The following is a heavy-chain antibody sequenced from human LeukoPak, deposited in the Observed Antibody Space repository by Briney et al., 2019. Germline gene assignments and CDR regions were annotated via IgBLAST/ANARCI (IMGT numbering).Heavy chain of an antibody. CDR1: GGSISSSSYY. J-gene: IGHJ4*02. D-gene: IGHD4-17*01. CDR3: ARHGNDYGDPIGLFFDY. CDR2: IYYSGST. Sequence: SETLSLTCTVSGGSISSSSYYWGWFRQPPGRGLEWIGSIYYSGSTYYNPSLKSRVTISVDTSKNQFSLKLSSVTAADTAVFYCARHGNDYGDPIGLFFDYWGQGTLVTVSS. V-gene: IGHV4-39*01.